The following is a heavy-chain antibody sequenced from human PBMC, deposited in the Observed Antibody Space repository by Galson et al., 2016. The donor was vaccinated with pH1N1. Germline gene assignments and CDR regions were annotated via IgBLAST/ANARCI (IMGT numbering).Heavy chain of an antibody. CDR2: IIPIFGTT. CDR1: GGTFRKDA. V-gene: IGHV1-69*05. D-gene: IGHD4-11*01. CDR3: ARERGGATVHRWFDP. Sequence: SVKVSCKASGGTFRKDAVSWVRQAPGQGLEWMGGIIPIFGTTNYAHKFRGRVTMTTDESTTTVYMELSRLRFGDTAVYYCARERGGATVHRWFDPWGQGVLVTVSS. J-gene: IGHJ5*02.